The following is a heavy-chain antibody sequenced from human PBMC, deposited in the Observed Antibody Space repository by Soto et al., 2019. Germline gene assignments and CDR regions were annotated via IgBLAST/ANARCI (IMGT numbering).Heavy chain of an antibody. CDR2: IFANGHT. CDR3: VASLAASGLNWHDP. V-gene: IGHV4-4*07. J-gene: IGHJ5*02. CDR1: GGSISEKY. D-gene: IGHD6-13*01. Sequence: QLQLQESGPGLVKASETLSLTCIVSGGSISEKYWNWVRQPPGKGLEWIGLIFANGHTDYNPSLKSRVTMSVDASKNQFSLTLTSMTTADTAVYYCVASLAASGLNWHDPWGRGTLVTVSS.